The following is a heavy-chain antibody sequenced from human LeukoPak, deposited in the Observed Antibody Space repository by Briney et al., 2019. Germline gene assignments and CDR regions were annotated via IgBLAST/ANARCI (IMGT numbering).Heavy chain of an antibody. CDR2: ISSSSSTI. D-gene: IGHD2-21*02. CDR3: ARAPTCGGDCF. Sequence: GSLRLSCAASGFAFSGYSMNWVRQAPGKGLEWVSYISSSSSTIYYADSVKGRFTISRDNAKNSLYLQMNGLRDEDTAVYYCARAPTCGGDCFWGQGTLVTVSS. J-gene: IGHJ4*02. V-gene: IGHV3-48*02. CDR1: GFAFSGYS.